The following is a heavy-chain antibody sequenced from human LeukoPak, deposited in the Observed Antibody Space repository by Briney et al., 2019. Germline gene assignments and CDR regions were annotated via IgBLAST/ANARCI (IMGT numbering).Heavy chain of an antibody. Sequence: TGGSLTLSCIASGFTFKNYWMTWVRQAPGKGLEWVAHIEQKGSEKYHVDSAKGRFTISRDNAENSLFLQMNSLRVDDTAVYYWARGAANNVFWRPTYCDLWGQGTLVTVSS. V-gene: IGHV3-7*01. D-gene: IGHD3-3*01. J-gene: IGHJ5*02. CDR2: IEQKGSEK. CDR1: GFTFKNYW. CDR3: ARGAANNVFWRPTYCDL.